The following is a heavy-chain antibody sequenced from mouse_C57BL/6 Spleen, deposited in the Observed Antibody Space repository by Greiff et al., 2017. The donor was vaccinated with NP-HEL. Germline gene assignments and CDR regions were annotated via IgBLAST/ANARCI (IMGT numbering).Heavy chain of an antibody. Sequence: QVQLQQSGAELVKPGASVKLSCKASGYTFTSYWMHWVKQRPGQGLEWIGMIHPNSGSTNYNEKFKSKATLTVDKSSSTAYMQLSSLTSEDSAVYYCARDYGYDEGDYWGQGTTLTVSS. CDR1: GYTFTSYW. J-gene: IGHJ2*01. D-gene: IGHD2-2*01. CDR2: IHPNSGST. V-gene: IGHV1-64*01. CDR3: ARDYGYDEGDY.